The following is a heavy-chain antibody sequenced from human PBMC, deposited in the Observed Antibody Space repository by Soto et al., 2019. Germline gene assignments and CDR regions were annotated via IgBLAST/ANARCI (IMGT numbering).Heavy chain of an antibody. J-gene: IGHJ6*01. CDR3: ARHCTSTSCYRKGLDV. CDR1: GAAISRDNYY. V-gene: IGHV4-31*01. CDR2: VYYTGTT. Sequence: QVRLLESGPRLVKPSETLSLTCTVSGAAISRDNYYWSWIRHRPGQGLEWIGYVYYTGTTYYNPSLSSPATISVDPSKNQFSLTVISVTAADTAVYFCARHCTSTSCYRKGLDVW. D-gene: IGHD2-2*01.